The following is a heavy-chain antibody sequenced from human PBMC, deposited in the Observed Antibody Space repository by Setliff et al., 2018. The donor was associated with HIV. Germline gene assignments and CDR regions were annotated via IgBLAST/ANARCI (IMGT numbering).Heavy chain of an antibody. CDR3: ARGRLLWSGSYYYYYMDV. V-gene: IGHV3-72*01. D-gene: IGHD3-10*01. Sequence: SGFTFSDHYMDWVRQAPGKGLEWVGRSRNKVNSYTTEYAASVKGRFTISRDDSKNSLYLQMNSLKTEDTAVYYCARGRLLWSGSYYYYYMDVWGKGTTVTVSS. CDR1: GFTFSDHY. J-gene: IGHJ6*03. CDR2: SRNKVNSYTT.